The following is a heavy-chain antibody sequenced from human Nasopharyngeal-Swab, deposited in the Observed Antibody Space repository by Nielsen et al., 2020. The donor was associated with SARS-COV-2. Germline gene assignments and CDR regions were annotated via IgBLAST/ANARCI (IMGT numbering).Heavy chain of an antibody. CDR1: GFTFSSYG. J-gene: IGHJ4*02. CDR2: IWYDGSNK. V-gene: IGHV3-33*01. CDR3: AREFRRYSSSWPFDY. Sequence: GESLTISCAASGFTFSSYGMHWVRQAPGKGLEWVAVIWYDGSNKYYAASVKGRFTISRDNSKNTLYLQMNSLRAEDTAVYYCAREFRRYSSSWPFDYWGQGTLVTVSS. D-gene: IGHD6-13*01.